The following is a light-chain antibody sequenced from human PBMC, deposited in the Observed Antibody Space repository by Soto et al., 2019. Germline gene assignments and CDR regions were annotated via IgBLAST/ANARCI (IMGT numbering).Light chain of an antibody. Sequence: QSVLTQPASVSGSPGQSITISCTGTSSDVGGYNYVSWYQQHPGKAPKLMIFEVSNRPSGVSDRFSGSKSGSTASLTISGLQAEDEADYYCSSYTRTSTVIFGGGTKLTVL. CDR1: SSDVGGYNY. CDR2: EVS. V-gene: IGLV2-14*01. J-gene: IGLJ2*01. CDR3: SSYTRTSTVI.